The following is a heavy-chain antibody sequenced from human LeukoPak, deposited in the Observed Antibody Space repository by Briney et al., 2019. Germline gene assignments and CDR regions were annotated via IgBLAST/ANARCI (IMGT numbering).Heavy chain of an antibody. V-gene: IGHV3-21*01. CDR2: ISSSSYI. CDR1: GFTFSSYS. J-gene: IGHJ4*02. D-gene: IGHD3-10*01. Sequence: PGGSLRLSCAASGFTFSSYSMNWVRQAPGKGLEWVSSISSSSYIYYADSVKGRFTISRDNAKNSLYLQMNSLRAEDTAVYYCAIARTFGELLFDYWGQGTLVTVSS. CDR3: AIARTFGELLFDY.